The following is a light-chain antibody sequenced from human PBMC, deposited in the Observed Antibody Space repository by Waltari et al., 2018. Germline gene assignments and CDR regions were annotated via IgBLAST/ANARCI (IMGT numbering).Light chain of an antibody. V-gene: IGLV1-47*01. J-gene: IGLJ2*01. Sequence: QSVLTQPPSASGTTGQRVTIPCSGSSSNTGSNSVYWYQQLPGPTPKLLIYRNNQRPSGVPDRFSGSKSGTSASLAISGLRSEDEADYYCAAWDDSLSVYVVFGGGTKLTVL. CDR2: RNN. CDR1: SSNTGSNS. CDR3: AAWDDSLSVYVV.